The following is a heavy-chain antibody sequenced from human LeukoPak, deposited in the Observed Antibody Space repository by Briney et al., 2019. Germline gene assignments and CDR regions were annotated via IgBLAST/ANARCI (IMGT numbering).Heavy chain of an antibody. CDR2: INSDGSWT. D-gene: IGHD6-19*01. CDR3: ARDRQWLVHSAFDI. J-gene: IGHJ3*02. Sequence: GGSLRLSCVASGNYWMHWVRQAPGKGLVWVSHINSDGSWTSYADSVKGRFTISKDNAKNTVYLQMNSLRAEDTAVYYCARDRQWLVHSAFDIWGQGTMVTVSS. CDR1: GNYW. V-gene: IGHV3-74*01.